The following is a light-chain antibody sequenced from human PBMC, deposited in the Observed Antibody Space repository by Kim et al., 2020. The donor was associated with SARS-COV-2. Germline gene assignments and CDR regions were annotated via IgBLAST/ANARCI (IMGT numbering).Light chain of an antibody. Sequence: PGERATLSCRASQSVSSNLAWYQHKAGQAPRLLIYGASTRATGIPARFSGSGSGTEFTLTISGLQSEDFAVYYCQQYNDWPPGDTFGQGTKLEIK. CDR2: GAS. J-gene: IGKJ2*01. CDR1: QSVSSN. V-gene: IGKV3-15*01. CDR3: QQYNDWPPGDT.